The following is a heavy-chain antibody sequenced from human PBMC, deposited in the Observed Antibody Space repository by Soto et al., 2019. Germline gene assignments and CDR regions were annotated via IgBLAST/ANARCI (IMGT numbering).Heavy chain of an antibody. J-gene: IGHJ6*02. V-gene: IGHV1-58*01. CDR3: ATGAYCSGGSCSDYYYYYGMDL. CDR1: WFTFISSA. D-gene: IGHD2-15*01. CDR2: LVVGTGNT. Sequence: XSVKVSFKTSWFTFISSAVQWVRQARGQRLEWIGWLVVGTGNTNYAQKFQQRVTISSDRSTNTVSMELSSLTSEDTAVYYCATGAYCSGGSCSDYYYYYGMDLWGQGTTVTVSS.